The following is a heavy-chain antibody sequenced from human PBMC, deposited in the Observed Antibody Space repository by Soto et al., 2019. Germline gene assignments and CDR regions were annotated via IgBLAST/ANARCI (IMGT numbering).Heavy chain of an antibody. J-gene: IGHJ4*02. Sequence: QVQLQESGPGLVKPSQTLSLTCTVSGGSISSGDYYWSWIRQPPGKGLECIGYIYYSGSTYYNPSLKIRVTISVDTSKSQFSLKLSSVTAADTAVYYCARMGYYYGSGTVDYWGQGTLVTVSS. CDR3: ARMGYYYGSGTVDY. CDR1: GGSISSGDYY. CDR2: IYYSGST. V-gene: IGHV4-30-4*01. D-gene: IGHD3-10*01.